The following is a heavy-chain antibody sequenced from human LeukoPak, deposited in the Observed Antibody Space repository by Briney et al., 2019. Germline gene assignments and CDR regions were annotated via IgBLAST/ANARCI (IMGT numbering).Heavy chain of an antibody. J-gene: IGHJ6*02. V-gene: IGHV3-48*03. CDR3: ARDLTTLRSGMDV. D-gene: IGHD1-1*01. Sequence: GGSLRLSCAASGFTFSSYYMNWVRQAPGKGLEWVSYISSSGSTIYYADSVKGRFTSTRDNAKNSLYLKMNSLRAEDTAVYYCARDLTTLRSGMDVWGQGTTVTVSS. CDR2: ISSSGSTI. CDR1: GFTFSSYY.